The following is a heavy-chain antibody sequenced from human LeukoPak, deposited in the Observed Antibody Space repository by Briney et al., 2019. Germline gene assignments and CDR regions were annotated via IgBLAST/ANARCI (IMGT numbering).Heavy chain of an antibody. CDR2: IQYSGST. J-gene: IGHJ4*02. CDR3: ASNGYYSVDY. V-gene: IGHV4-39*07. D-gene: IGHD4-17*01. CDR1: GDSFSSNSYY. Sequence: SETLSLTCTVSGDSFSSNSYYWAWIRQPPGKGLECIGGIQYSGSTYFNPSLKSRVTISMDTSRTQFSLNLSSVTAADTAVYYCASNGYYSVDYWGQGTLVTVSS.